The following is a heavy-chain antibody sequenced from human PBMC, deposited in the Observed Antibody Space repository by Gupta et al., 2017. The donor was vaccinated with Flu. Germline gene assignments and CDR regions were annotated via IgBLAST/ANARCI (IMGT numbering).Heavy chain of an antibody. J-gene: IGHJ6*02. CDR2: IKQDGSEK. Sequence: EVQLVESGGGLVQPGGSLRLSCAASGFTFSSYWMSWVRQAPGKGLEWVANIKQDGSEKYYVDSVKGRFTISRDNAKNSLYLQMNSLRAEDTAVYYCARGVERDDFWSGYLRVPKYYYGMDVWGQGTTVTVSS. CDR3: ARGVERDDFWSGYLRVPKYYYGMDV. CDR1: GFTFSSYW. D-gene: IGHD3-3*01. V-gene: IGHV3-7*04.